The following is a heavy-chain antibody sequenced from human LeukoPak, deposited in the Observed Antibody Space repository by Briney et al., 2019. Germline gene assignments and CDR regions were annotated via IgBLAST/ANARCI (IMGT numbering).Heavy chain of an antibody. D-gene: IGHD3-22*01. J-gene: IGHJ4*02. Sequence: GGSLRLSCAASGFTFSSYSMNWVRQAPGKGLEWVSFISSSGSTIYYADSVKGRFTISRDSPKNTLYLQMTSLRAEDTAVYFCAKRGVVIWVILVGFHKEAYYFDSWGQGALVTVSS. CDR1: GFTFSSYS. CDR3: AKRGVVIWVILVGFHKEAYYFDS. CDR2: ISSSGSTI. V-gene: IGHV3-48*01.